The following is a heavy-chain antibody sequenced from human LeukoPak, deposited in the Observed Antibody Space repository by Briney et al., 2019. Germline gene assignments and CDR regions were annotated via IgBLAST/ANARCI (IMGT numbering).Heavy chain of an antibody. D-gene: IGHD1-14*01. CDR3: ARDLYHRRYFDY. Sequence: GRSLRLSCAASGFTFSSYGMHWVRQAPGKGLEWVAVIWYDGSNKYYADSVKGRFTTSRDNSKNTLYLQMNSLRAEDTAVYYCARDLYHRRYFDYWGQGTLVTVSS. V-gene: IGHV3-33*01. CDR1: GFTFSSYG. CDR2: IWYDGSNK. J-gene: IGHJ4*02.